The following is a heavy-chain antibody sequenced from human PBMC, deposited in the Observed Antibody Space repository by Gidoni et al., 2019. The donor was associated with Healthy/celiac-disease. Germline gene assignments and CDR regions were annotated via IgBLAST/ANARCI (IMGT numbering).Heavy chain of an antibody. CDR3: AKSPPRYSSSWYYFDY. D-gene: IGHD6-13*01. CDR2: IRYDGSNK. V-gene: IGHV3-30*02. Sequence: QVQLVESGGGVVQPGRSLRLSCAASGFTFSSYGMHWVRQAPGKGLEWVAFIRYDGSNKYYADSVKGRFTISRDNSKNTLYLQMNSLRAEDTAVYYCAKSPPRYSSSWYYFDYWGQGTLVTVSS. J-gene: IGHJ4*02. CDR1: GFTFSSYG.